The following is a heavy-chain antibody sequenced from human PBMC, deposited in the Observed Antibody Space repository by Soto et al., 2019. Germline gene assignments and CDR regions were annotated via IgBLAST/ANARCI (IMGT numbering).Heavy chain of an antibody. CDR1: GFTFSSYG. CDR2: ISYDGSNK. CDR3: AKAARDYYYYGMDV. J-gene: IGHJ6*02. Sequence: GGSLRLSCAASGFTFSSYGMHWVRQAPGKGLEWVAVISYDGSNKYYADSVKGRFTISRDNTKNTLYLQMNSLRAEDTAVYYCAKAARDYYYYGMDVWGQGTTVTVSS. D-gene: IGHD2-15*01. V-gene: IGHV3-30*18.